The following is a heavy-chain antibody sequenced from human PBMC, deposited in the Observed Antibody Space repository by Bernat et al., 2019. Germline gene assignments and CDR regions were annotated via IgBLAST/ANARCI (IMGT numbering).Heavy chain of an antibody. CDR1: GYTFTSYG. D-gene: IGHD1-1*01. V-gene: IGHV1-18*01. CDR3: AKGNWNGEYYDAFDI. Sequence: QVQLVQSGAEVKKPGASVKVSCKASGYTFTSYGINWVRQAPGQGLEWMGWISPYNGNTNYAQKLQGRVTMNTDTSTSIAYMELRSLRSDDTAVYYCAKGNWNGEYYDAFDIWGQGTMVTVSS. CDR2: ISPYNGNT. J-gene: IGHJ3*02.